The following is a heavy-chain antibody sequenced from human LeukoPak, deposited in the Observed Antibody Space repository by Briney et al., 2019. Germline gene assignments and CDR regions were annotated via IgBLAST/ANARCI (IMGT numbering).Heavy chain of an antibody. CDR1: GFTFSSYE. CDR2: ISSSGSTI. CDR3: ARRGYDSSGYYHFDY. Sequence: GGSLRLSCAASGFTFSSYEMHWVRQAPGKGLEWVSYISSSGSTIYYADSVKGRFTISRDNAKNSLYLQMNSLRAEDTAVYYCARRGYDSSGYYHFDYWGQGTLVTVSS. D-gene: IGHD3-22*01. J-gene: IGHJ4*02. V-gene: IGHV3-48*03.